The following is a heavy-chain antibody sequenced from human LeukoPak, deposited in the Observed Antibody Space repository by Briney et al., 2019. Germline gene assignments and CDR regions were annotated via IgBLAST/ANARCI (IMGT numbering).Heavy chain of an antibody. CDR3: ARDVWEYCSSTSCYASDK. D-gene: IGHD2-2*01. CDR2: MNPNSGNT. CDR1: GYTFTSYD. V-gene: IGHV1-8*03. Sequence: AAVKVSCKASGYTFTSYDINWVRQATVQGLEWMGWMNPNSGNTGYAQKFQGRVTITRNTSISTAYMELNRLRSDDTAVYYCARDVWEYCSSTSCYASDKWGQGTLVTVSS. J-gene: IGHJ4*02.